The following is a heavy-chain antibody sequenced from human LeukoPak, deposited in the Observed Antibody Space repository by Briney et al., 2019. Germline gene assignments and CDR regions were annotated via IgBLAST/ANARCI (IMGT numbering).Heavy chain of an antibody. J-gene: IGHJ4*02. D-gene: IGHD4-17*01. CDR2: IYYSGST. Sequence: SQTLSLTCTVSGGSISSGGYYWSWIRQHPGKGLEWIGYIYYSGSTYYNPSLKSRVTISVDTSKNQFSLKLSSVTAADMAVYYCARATDGDYRGEYYFDYWGQGTLVTVSS. CDR3: ARATDGDYRGEYYFDY. CDR1: GGSISSGGYY. V-gene: IGHV4-31*03.